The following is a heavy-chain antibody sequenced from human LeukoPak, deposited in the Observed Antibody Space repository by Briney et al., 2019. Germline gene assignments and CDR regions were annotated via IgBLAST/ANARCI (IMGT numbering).Heavy chain of an antibody. CDR3: LKVDPWGAFDI. D-gene: IGHD7-27*01. Sequence: PSETLSLTCAVYGGSFSGYYWSWIRQPPGKGLEWIGEINHSGSTNYNPSLKSRVTISVDTSKNQFSLKLSSVTAADTAVYYCLKVDPWGAFDIWGQGTMVTVSS. CDR2: INHSGST. J-gene: IGHJ3*02. CDR1: GGSFSGYY. V-gene: IGHV4-34*03.